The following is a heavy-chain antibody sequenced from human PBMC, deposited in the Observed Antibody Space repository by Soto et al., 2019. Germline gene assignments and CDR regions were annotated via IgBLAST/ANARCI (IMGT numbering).Heavy chain of an antibody. Sequence: QVTLKESGPVLVKPTETLTLTCTVSGFSLSNARMGVSWIRQPPGKALEWHAHIFSNDEKSYSTSLKSRITISKDTSKSQVVLTMTNMDPVDTATYYCARTFTGYSTPYYFDYWGQGTLVTVSS. CDR2: IFSNDEK. CDR3: ARTFTGYSTPYYFDY. J-gene: IGHJ4*02. D-gene: IGHD6-13*01. CDR1: GFSLSNARMG. V-gene: IGHV2-26*01.